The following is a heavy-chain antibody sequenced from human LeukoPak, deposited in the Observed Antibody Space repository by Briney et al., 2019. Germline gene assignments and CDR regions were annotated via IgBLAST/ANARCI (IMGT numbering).Heavy chain of an antibody. J-gene: IGHJ4*02. D-gene: IGHD5-24*01. CDR2: ITHSGRTI. Sequence: GGSLRLSCAASRFTFRDYYMSWIRQAPGKGLEWVSSITHSGRTIYYAASVKGRFTISRDNAKNSLYLQMNSLRDEDTAVYYCARVVGRWEFDYWGQGTLVTVSS. CDR1: RFTFRDYY. V-gene: IGHV3-11*01. CDR3: ARVVGRWEFDY.